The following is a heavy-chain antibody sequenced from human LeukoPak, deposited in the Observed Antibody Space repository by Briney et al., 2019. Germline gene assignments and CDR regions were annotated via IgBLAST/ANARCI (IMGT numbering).Heavy chain of an antibody. Sequence: ASVKVSCKASGYTFTDYFIHWVRQAPGQGLEWMGWINPNSDGTNYAAKFQGRVTMTRDTSTSTAYMALSRLRSDDTAVYYCARWNYRMRWFDSWGQGTLVTVSS. CDR2: INPNSDGT. CDR1: GYTFTDYF. CDR3: ARWNYRMRWFDS. J-gene: IGHJ5*01. D-gene: IGHD1-7*01. V-gene: IGHV1-2*02.